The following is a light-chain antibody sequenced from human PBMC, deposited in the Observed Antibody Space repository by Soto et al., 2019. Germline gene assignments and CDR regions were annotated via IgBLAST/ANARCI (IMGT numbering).Light chain of an antibody. CDR2: GAS. Sequence: ENLLTQSPATLSLSAGERATLFCRASEIINSGYLAWYQQQPGRAPRLLIYGASKRATGIPDRFSGSESGTDFTLTINSLEPEDSAVYYCQQYGSSPPLGQGTRLEIK. CDR1: EIINSGY. J-gene: IGKJ5*01. V-gene: IGKV3-20*01. CDR3: QQYGSSPP.